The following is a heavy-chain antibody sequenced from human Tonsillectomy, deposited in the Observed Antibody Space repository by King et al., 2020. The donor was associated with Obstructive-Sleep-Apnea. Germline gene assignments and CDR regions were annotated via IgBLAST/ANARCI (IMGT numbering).Heavy chain of an antibody. CDR3: ASGGGGGEDWFDP. CDR1: GGSISSYY. CDR2: IYYSGST. V-gene: IGHV4-59*01. D-gene: IGHD3-16*01. Sequence: QLQESGPGLVKPSETLSLTCTVSGGSISSYYWSWMRQPPGKGLEWIGYIYYSGSTNYNPSLKSRVTISVDTSKNQFSRRLSSVTAADTAVYYWASGGGGGEDWFDPWGQGTLVTVSS. J-gene: IGHJ5*02.